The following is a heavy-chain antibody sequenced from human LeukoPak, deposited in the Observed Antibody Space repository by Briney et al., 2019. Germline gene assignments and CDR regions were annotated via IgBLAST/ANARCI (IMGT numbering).Heavy chain of an antibody. CDR3: AAGATGLHDAFDY. J-gene: IGHJ4*02. CDR1: GGLFSTYA. V-gene: IGHV1-69*04. Sequence: ASVKVFCKASGGLFSTYALTWVRQAPGQGREWVGRIIPMLDISTYAQKFQGRVTITADKSTSTAYMALSSLRSEDTAVYYCAAGATGLHDAFDYWGLGTLVTVSP. D-gene: IGHD1-26*01. CDR2: IIPMLDIS.